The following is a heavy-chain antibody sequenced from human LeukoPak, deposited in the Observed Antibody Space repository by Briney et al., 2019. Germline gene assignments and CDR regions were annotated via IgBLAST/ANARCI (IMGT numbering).Heavy chain of an antibody. CDR1: VGSISSYY. Sequence: SETLSLTCTVSVGSISSYYWSWIRQPAGKGLEWIGRIYTSGSTNYNPSLKSRVTMSVDTSKNQFSLKLSSVTAADTAVYYCASGRPTMIVVVDAFDIWGQGTIVTVSS. J-gene: IGHJ3*02. CDR2: IYTSGST. CDR3: ASGRPTMIVVVDAFDI. V-gene: IGHV4-4*07. D-gene: IGHD3-22*01.